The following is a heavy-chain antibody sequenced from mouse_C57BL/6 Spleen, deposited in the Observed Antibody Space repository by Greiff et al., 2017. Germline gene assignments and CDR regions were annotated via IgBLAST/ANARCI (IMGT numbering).Heavy chain of an antibody. CDR1: GYAFSSYW. V-gene: IGHV1-80*01. J-gene: IGHJ2*01. Sequence: QVQLQQSGAELVKPGASVKISCKASGYAFSSYWMNWVKQRPGKGLEWIGQIYPGDGDTNYNGKFKGKATMTADKSSSTAYLQLSSLTSEDSAVYFCARGSAVVALDYWGQGTTLTVSS. CDR3: ARGSAVVALDY. CDR2: IYPGDGDT. D-gene: IGHD1-1*01.